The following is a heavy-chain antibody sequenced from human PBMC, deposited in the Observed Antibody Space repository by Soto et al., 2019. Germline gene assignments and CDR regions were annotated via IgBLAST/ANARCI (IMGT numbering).Heavy chain of an antibody. V-gene: IGHV1-18*04. D-gene: IGHD6-19*01. J-gene: IGHJ4*02. CDR3: ARRPRAVAGTASDY. CDR2: ISAYNGNT. Sequence: ASVKVSCKASGYTFTSYGISWVRQAPGQGLEWMGWISAYNGNTNYAQKLQGRVTMTTGTSTSTAYMELRSLRSDDPAVYYCARRPRAVAGTASDYWGQGTLVTVSS. CDR1: GYTFTSYG.